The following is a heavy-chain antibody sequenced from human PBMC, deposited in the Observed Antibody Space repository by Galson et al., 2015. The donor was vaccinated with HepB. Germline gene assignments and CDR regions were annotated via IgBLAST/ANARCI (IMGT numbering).Heavy chain of an antibody. CDR2: ISDSDGTT. Sequence: SLRLSCAASGFAFSSYAMSWVRQAPGKGLEWVSTISDSDGTTFYADSVKGRFTISRDNSKNTLYLQMNSLRAEDTAMYYCAKDSNLRSIGIAEDWGQGALVTVSS. J-gene: IGHJ4*02. CDR3: AKDSNLRSIGIAED. V-gene: IGHV3-23*01. D-gene: IGHD6-13*01. CDR1: GFAFSSYA.